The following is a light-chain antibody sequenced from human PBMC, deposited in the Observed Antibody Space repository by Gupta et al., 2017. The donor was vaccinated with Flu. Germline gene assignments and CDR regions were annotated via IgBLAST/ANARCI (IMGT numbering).Light chain of an antibody. Sequence: DVVLTKPQLSLSVTPGQPASISCESSQSLRQSDGKTVLYWYVQKPGQPPQLLVNEAANRFSGVSDRFSGSGSGTDFTLRISRLEAEEVGVYYCMQSLHFPFAFGPGTKVDIK. V-gene: IGKV2D-29*01. J-gene: IGKJ3*01. CDR2: EAA. CDR3: MQSLHFPFA. CDR1: QSLRQSDGKTV.